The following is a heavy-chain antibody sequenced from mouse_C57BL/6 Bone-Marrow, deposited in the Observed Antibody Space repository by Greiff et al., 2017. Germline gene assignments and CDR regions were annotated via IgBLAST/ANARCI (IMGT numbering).Heavy chain of an antibody. CDR2: IYPGSGST. J-gene: IGHJ4*01. Sequence: QVQLQQSGAELVKPGASVKMSCKASGYTFTSYWITWVKQRPGQGLEWIGDIYPGSGSTNYNEKFKSKATLTVDTSSSTAYRQLSSLTSEDSAVYYCARRPNYYAMDYWGQGTSVTVSS. V-gene: IGHV1-55*01. CDR1: GYTFTSYW. CDR3: ARRPNYYAMDY.